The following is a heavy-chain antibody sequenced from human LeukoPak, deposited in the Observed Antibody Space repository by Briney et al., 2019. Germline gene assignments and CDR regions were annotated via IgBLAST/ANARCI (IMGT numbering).Heavy chain of an antibody. CDR3: AYGPGSFDY. J-gene: IGHJ4*02. Sequence: PGGSLRLSCAASGFTFSDYSMNWVRQAPGKGLEWVSFISSSSSFLYYADSVKGRFTISRDNSKNTLYLQMNSLRAEDTAVYYCAYGPGSFDYWGQGTLVTVSS. CDR2: ISSSSSFL. V-gene: IGHV3-21*04. CDR1: GFTFSDYS. D-gene: IGHD3-10*01.